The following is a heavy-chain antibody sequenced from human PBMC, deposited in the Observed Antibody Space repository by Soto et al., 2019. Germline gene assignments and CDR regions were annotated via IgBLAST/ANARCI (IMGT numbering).Heavy chain of an antibody. CDR2: ISGSGGST. J-gene: IGHJ4*02. CDR1: GDTFSSYA. D-gene: IGHD6-19*01. Sequence: GSLRLSSAASGDTFSSYAMSWVRQAPGKGLEWVSAISGSGGSTYYADSVKGRFTISRDNSKNTLYLQMNSLRAEDTAVYYCAKARFRDSSMFLLDYWGQGTLVTVSS. CDR3: AKARFRDSSMFLLDY. V-gene: IGHV3-23*01.